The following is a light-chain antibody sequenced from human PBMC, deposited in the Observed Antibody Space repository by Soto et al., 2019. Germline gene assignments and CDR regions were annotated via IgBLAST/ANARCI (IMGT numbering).Light chain of an antibody. V-gene: IGLV2-8*01. CDR1: STDVGGYNY. Sequence: QSVLTQPPSAAGSPGHSVTISCTGTSTDVGGYNYVSWYQQYPGKAPKLMIYEVSKRPSGVPDRFSGSKSGNTASLTVSGLQAEDEADYYCSSSGGSYNYVFGTGTKVTVL. CDR3: SSSGGSYNYV. CDR2: EVS. J-gene: IGLJ1*01.